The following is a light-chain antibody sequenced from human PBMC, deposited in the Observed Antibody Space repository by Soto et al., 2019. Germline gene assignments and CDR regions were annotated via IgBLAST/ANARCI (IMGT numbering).Light chain of an antibody. V-gene: IGKV3-15*01. J-gene: IGKJ1*01. Sequence: EIVMTQSPATLSVSPGERATLSCRASQSVSSNLAWYQQKPGQAPRLLIYGASTRATGIPARFSGSGSGTEFTLTISSLQSEDFAIYYCQKYNNWPPWPFGQGTKVEIK. CDR2: GAS. CDR1: QSVSSN. CDR3: QKYNNWPPWP.